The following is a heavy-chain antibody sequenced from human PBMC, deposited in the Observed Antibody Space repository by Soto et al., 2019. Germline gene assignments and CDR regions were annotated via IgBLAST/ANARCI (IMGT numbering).Heavy chain of an antibody. J-gene: IGHJ4*02. Sequence: GGSLRLSCVAPGFSFSTYTMNWVRQAPGKGLEWVSSISSTVSFIHSADSVRGRFTISRDDAKKSLYLQLNSLRTEDTAVYYCARGEGNGTPFIDYWGQGTLVTVS. V-gene: IGHV3-21*01. CDR1: GFSFSTYT. CDR2: ISSTVSFI. D-gene: IGHD1-7*01. CDR3: ARGEGNGTPFIDY.